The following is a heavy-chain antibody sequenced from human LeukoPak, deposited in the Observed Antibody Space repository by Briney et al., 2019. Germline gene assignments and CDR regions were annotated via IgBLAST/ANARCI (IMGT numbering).Heavy chain of an antibody. CDR2: ISISSSYI. D-gene: IGHD3-10*01. V-gene: IGHV3-21*01. CDR3: AREVITMVRGALLSGPYYYGMDV. J-gene: IGHJ6*02. Sequence: GGSLRLSCAASGFTFSSYSMNWVRQAPGKGLEWVSSISISSSYIYYADSVKGRFTISRDKAKNSLYLQMNSLRAEDTAVYYCAREVITMVRGALLSGPYYYGMDVWGQGTTVTVSS. CDR1: GFTFSSYS.